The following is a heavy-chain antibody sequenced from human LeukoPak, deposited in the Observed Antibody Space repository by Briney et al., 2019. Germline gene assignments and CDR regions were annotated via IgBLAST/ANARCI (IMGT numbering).Heavy chain of an antibody. D-gene: IGHD2-21*01. Sequence: GGSLRLSCAASGFTVSSNYMSWVRQAPGKGLEWVSVIYSGGSTYYADSVKGRFTISRDNSKNTLYLQMNSLRAEDTAVYYCARDFGDYSPSDYWGQGTLVTVSS. CDR3: ARDFGDYSPSDY. J-gene: IGHJ4*02. V-gene: IGHV3-53*01. CDR1: GFTVSSNY. CDR2: IYSGGST.